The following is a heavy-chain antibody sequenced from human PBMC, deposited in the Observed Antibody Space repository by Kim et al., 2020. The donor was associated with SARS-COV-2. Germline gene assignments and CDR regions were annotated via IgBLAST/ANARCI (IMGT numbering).Heavy chain of an antibody. CDR2: INAGNGNT. CDR3: ARIRAIAAAGTPHFDY. V-gene: IGHV1-3*01. Sequence: ASVKVSCKASGYTFTSYAMHWVRQAPGQRLEWMGWINAGNGNTKYSQKFQGRVTITRDTAASTAYMELSSRRSEDTAVYYCARIRAIAAAGTPHFDYWGQGTLVTVSS. D-gene: IGHD6-13*01. J-gene: IGHJ4*02. CDR1: GYTFTSYA.